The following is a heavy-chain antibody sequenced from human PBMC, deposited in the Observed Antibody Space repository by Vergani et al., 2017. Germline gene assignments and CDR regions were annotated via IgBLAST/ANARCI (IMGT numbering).Heavy chain of an antibody. J-gene: IGHJ6*02. CDR3: ARWGGAVAGTYYYGMDV. D-gene: IGHD6-19*01. CDR2: ISSSSSTI. CDR1: GFTFSSYS. Sequence: EVQLVESGGGLVQPGGSLRLSCAASGFTFSSYSMNWVRQAPGKGLEWVSYISSSSSTIYYADSVKGRFTISRDNAKNSLYLQMNSLRAEDTAVYYCARWGGAVAGTYYYGMDVWGQGTTVTVSS. V-gene: IGHV3-48*01.